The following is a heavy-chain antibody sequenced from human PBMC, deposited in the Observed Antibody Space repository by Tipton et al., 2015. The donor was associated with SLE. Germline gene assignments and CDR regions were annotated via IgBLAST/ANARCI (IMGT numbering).Heavy chain of an antibody. V-gene: IGHV4-59*08. D-gene: IGHD1-20*01. CDR1: GGSISSYY. Sequence: TLSLTCTVSGGSISSYYWSWIRQPPGKGLEWIGYIYYSGSTNYNPSLQSRVTVSVDTSKNHFSLTLSSVTAADTAVYYCARRMRYNWNYFDNWGQGSLVIVSS. J-gene: IGHJ4*02. CDR2: IYYSGST. CDR3: ARRMRYNWNYFDN.